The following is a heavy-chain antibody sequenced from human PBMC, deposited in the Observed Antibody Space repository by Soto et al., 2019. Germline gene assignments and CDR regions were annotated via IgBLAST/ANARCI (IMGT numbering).Heavy chain of an antibody. CDR1: GFTVSSNY. CDR2: IYSGGST. V-gene: IGHV3-53*04. Sequence: GGSLRLSCAASGFTVSSNYMSWVRQAPGKGLEWVSVIYSGGSTYYADSVKGRFTISRHNSKNTLYLQMNSLRAEDTAVYYCARYCSGGSCYGRFDPWGQGTLVTVS. D-gene: IGHD2-15*01. CDR3: ARYCSGGSCYGRFDP. J-gene: IGHJ5*02.